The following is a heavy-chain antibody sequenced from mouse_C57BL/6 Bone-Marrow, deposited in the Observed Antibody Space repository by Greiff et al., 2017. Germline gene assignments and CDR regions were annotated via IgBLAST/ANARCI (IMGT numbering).Heavy chain of an antibody. D-gene: IGHD2-4*01. V-gene: IGHV1-64*01. Sequence: VQLQQPGAELVKPGASVKLSCKASGYTFTSYWMHWVKQRPGQGLEWIGMIHPNSGSTNYNEKFKSKATLTVDKSSSTAYMQLSSLTSEDSAVYYCARGYDYRWYFDVWGTGTTVTVSS. CDR3: ARGYDYRWYFDV. CDR1: GYTFTSYW. J-gene: IGHJ1*03. CDR2: IHPNSGST.